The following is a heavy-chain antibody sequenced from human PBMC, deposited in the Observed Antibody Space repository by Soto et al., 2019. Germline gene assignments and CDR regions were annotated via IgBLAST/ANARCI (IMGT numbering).Heavy chain of an antibody. V-gene: IGHV4-59*01. Sequence: SETLSLTCTVSGGSISSYYWSWIRQPPGKGLEWIGYIYYSGSTNYNPSLKSRVTISVDTSKNQFSLKLSSVTAADTAVYYCARPAGGGNSLWFDPWGQGTLVTVSS. CDR3: ARPAGGGNSLWFDP. J-gene: IGHJ5*02. D-gene: IGHD2-21*02. CDR1: GGSISSYY. CDR2: IYYSGST.